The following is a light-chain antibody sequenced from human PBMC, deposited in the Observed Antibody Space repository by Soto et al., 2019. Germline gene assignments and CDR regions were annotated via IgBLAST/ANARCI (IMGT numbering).Light chain of an antibody. CDR1: SSNIGSNT. J-gene: IGLJ2*01. Sequence: QSVLTQPPSASGTPGQRVTISCSGSSSNIGSNTINWYQQLPGPAPKLLIYTNMQRPSGVPDRFSGSKSGTSASLAISGLQSEDEADYYCAAWDDSLNGVVFGGGTELTV. V-gene: IGLV1-44*01. CDR3: AAWDDSLNGVV. CDR2: TNM.